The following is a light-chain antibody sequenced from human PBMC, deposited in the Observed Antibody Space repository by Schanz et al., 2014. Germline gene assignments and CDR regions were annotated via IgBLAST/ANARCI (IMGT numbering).Light chain of an antibody. V-gene: IGKV3-15*01. CDR2: GAS. J-gene: IGKJ1*01. Sequence: EIVLTQSPATLSLSPGERATLSCRASQSVGTYLGWYQQKPGQAPRLLIYGASTRATGIPARFSGSGSGTEFTLTISSLQSEDFAVYYCQQYDNWLTWTFGQGTKVDIK. CDR3: QQYDNWLTWT. CDR1: QSVGTY.